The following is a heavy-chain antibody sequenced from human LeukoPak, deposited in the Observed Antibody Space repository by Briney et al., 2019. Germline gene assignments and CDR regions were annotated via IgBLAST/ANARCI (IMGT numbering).Heavy chain of an antibody. CDR3: ATYQGYNYGPFDY. V-gene: IGHV3-7*05. CDR1: GFTFSNYW. Sequence: GGSPRLSCAASGFTFSNYWMSWVRQAPGKGPEWVANIKEDGREQYYVDSVKGRFTISRDNAKNSLYLQMNSLRAEDTAVYYCATYQGYNYGPFDYWGQGTPVTVSS. J-gene: IGHJ4*02. D-gene: IGHD5-18*01. CDR2: IKEDGREQ.